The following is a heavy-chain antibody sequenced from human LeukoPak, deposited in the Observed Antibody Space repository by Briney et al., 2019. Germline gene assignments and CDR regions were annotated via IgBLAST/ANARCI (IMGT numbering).Heavy chain of an antibody. CDR3: ARDSRKLSIAGRPAYYGMDV. J-gene: IGHJ6*02. CDR1: GGSFSGFY. CDR2: INHSGST. V-gene: IGHV4-34*01. Sequence: PSETLSLTCAVYGGSFSGFYWSWIRQPPGKGLEWIGEINHSGSTNYNPSLKSRVTISVDTSKNQFSLKLSSVTAADTAVYYCARDSRKLSIAGRPAYYGMDVWGQGTTVTVSS. D-gene: IGHD6-6*01.